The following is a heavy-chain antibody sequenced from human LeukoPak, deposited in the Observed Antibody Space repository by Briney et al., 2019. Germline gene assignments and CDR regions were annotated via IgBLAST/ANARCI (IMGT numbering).Heavy chain of an antibody. CDR2: SSSSGSAM. D-gene: IGHD2-8*01. J-gene: IGHJ5*02. Sequence: PGGSLRLSCAASGFTFSDYEMNWVRQAPGKGLEWVSYSSSSGSAMYYADSVKGRFTISRDNAKNSLFLQMNSLRAEDTAVYYCARAKVYGVKYSIDLWPQGALVGVSS. CDR3: ARAKVYGVKYSIDL. CDR1: GFTFSDYE. V-gene: IGHV3-48*03.